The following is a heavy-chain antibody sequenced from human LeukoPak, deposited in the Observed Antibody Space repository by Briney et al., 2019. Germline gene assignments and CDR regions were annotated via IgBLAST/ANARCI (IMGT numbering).Heavy chain of an antibody. CDR1: GGSISSSSYY. D-gene: IGHD3-10*01. J-gene: IGHJ4*02. CDR3: GRPAFTMVRGVWLY. Sequence: SETLSLTCTVSGGSISSSSYYWGWIRQPPGKGLEWIGSIYYSGSTYYNPSLKSRVTISVDTSKNQFSLKLSSVTAADTAVYYCGRPAFTMVRGVWLYWGQGTLVTVSS. CDR2: IYYSGST. V-gene: IGHV4-39*07.